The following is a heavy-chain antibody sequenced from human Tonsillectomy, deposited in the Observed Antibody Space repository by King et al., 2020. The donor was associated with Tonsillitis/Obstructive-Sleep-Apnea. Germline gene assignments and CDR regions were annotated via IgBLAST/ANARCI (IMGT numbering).Heavy chain of an antibody. D-gene: IGHD6-13*01. CDR3: VRVGSTSWYQFDY. CDR2: INSDGSST. Sequence: VQLVESGGGLVQPGGSLRLSCAASGFTFSSYWMHWVRQAPGKGLVWVSRINSDGSSTSYADSVKGPFTISRDNAKNTLFLQINSLRAEDTAVYYCVRVGSTSWYQFDYWGQGTLVTVSS. CDR1: GFTFSSYW. V-gene: IGHV3-74*01. J-gene: IGHJ4*02.